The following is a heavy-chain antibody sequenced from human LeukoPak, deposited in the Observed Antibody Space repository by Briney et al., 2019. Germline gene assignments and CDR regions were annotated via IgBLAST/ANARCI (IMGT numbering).Heavy chain of an antibody. Sequence: GGSLRLSCAASGFTFSSYSMNWVRQAPGKGLEWVSYISSSGSTIYYADSVKGRFTISRDNAKNSLYLQMNSLRAEDTAVYYCARWYYDILTGYYWLDPWGQGTLVTVSS. CDR2: ISSSGSTI. CDR3: ARWYYDILTGYYWLDP. V-gene: IGHV3-48*04. J-gene: IGHJ5*02. D-gene: IGHD3-9*01. CDR1: GFTFSSYS.